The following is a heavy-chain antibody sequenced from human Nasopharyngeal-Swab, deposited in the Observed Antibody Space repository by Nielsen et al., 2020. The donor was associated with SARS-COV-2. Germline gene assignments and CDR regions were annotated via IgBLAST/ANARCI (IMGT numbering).Heavy chain of an antibody. CDR2: ISWNSGSI. Sequence: SLKISCAASGFTFDDYAMHWVRQAPGKGLEWGSGISWNSGSIGYADAVKGRFTISRDNAKNSLYLQMNSLRAKDTALYYCAKVEDGTVGDSWCQGTLVTVSS. D-gene: IGHD4-23*01. CDR1: GFTFDDYA. J-gene: IGHJ5*01. V-gene: IGHV3-9*01. CDR3: AKVEDGTVGDS.